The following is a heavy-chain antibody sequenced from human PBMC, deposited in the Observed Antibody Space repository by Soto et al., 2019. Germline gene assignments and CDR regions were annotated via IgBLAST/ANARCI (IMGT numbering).Heavy chain of an antibody. D-gene: IGHD6-13*01. CDR1: GGSISSYY. Sequence: QVQLQESGPGLVKPSETLSLTCTVSGGSISSYYWSWIRQPPGKGLEWIGYIYYSGSTNYNPSLKSRVTISVDTSKNQFSLKLSSVTAADTAVYYCARALSSSWYDGYYWGQGTLVTVSS. CDR2: IYYSGST. CDR3: ARALSSSWYDGYY. J-gene: IGHJ4*02. V-gene: IGHV4-59*01.